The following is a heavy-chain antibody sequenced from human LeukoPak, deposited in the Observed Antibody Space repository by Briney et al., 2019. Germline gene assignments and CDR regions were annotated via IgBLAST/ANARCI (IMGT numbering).Heavy chain of an antibody. V-gene: IGHV4-59*01. CDR3: PRDRSSGWKI. Sequence: SETLSLTCTVSGGSITSYYWSWIRQPPGNRLEWIGYIYLNRSTNYNPSLKSRVTISVDTSKNQFSLKLSSVTAADTGVYYSPRDRSSGWKIWGQGTLVTVSS. J-gene: IGHJ4*02. CDR2: IYLNRST. CDR1: GGSITSYY. D-gene: IGHD6-19*01.